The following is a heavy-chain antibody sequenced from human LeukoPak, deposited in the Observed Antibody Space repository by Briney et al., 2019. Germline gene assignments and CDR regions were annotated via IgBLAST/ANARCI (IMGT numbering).Heavy chain of an antibody. CDR3: ARDGNGNYAMYYFDP. J-gene: IGHJ5*02. Sequence: GGSLRLSCAASGFTFSSYSRNWVRQAPGKGLEWVSSISTSSSYIYYADSVKGRFTISRDNAKNSLYLQMNSLRAEDTAVYYCARDGNGNYAMYYFDPWGQGTLVTVSS. CDR1: GFTFSSYS. D-gene: IGHD1-7*01. CDR2: ISTSSSYI. V-gene: IGHV3-21*06.